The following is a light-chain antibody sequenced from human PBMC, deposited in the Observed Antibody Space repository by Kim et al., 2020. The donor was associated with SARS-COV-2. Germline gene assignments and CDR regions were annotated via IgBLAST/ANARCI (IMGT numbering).Light chain of an antibody. J-gene: IGKJ1*01. Sequence: SRGDTAALSCRASQSVSNYLAWYQQRPGQAPRLLIYDASNSATGIPARFSGSGSGTDFTLTISSLEPEDFAVYYCQQRSDWPRTFGQGTKVDIK. CDR2: DAS. V-gene: IGKV3-11*01. CDR3: QQRSDWPRT. CDR1: QSVSNY.